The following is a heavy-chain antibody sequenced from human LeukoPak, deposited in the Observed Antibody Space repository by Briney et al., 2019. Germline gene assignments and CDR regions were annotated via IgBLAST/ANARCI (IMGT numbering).Heavy chain of an antibody. J-gene: IGHJ4*02. CDR3: ASGIRAFDN. V-gene: IGHV3-64*01. CDR2: ISSNGGST. CDR1: GFTVSSNS. D-gene: IGHD1-26*01. Sequence: GGSLRLSCTVSGFTVSSNSMSWVRQAPGKGLEYVSAISSNGGSTYYANSVKGRFTISRDNSKNTLYLQMNSLRGEDTAVYYCASGIRAFDNWGQGTLVTVSA.